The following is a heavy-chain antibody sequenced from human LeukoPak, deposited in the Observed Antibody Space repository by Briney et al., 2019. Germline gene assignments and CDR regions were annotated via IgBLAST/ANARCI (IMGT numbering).Heavy chain of an antibody. Sequence: GGSLRLSCEASGFTVSSNYMTWVRQAPGKGLEWLSVMYSGGITYHADSVKGRFTISRDNSKNTLYLQMNSLRPDDTAVYYCAREEMTTASASYYFFALDVWGQGATVTVSS. CDR1: GFTVSSNY. D-gene: IGHD5-24*01. CDR2: MYSGGIT. J-gene: IGHJ6*02. CDR3: AREEMTTASASYYFFALDV. V-gene: IGHV3-66*02.